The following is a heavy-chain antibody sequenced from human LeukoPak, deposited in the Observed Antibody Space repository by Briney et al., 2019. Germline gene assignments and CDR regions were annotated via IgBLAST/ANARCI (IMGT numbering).Heavy chain of an antibody. V-gene: IGHV3-23*01. CDR2: ISGNGGST. CDR1: GFTFSSYA. D-gene: IGHD2-15*01. CDR3: ASPGYCSGSICYSGYFQH. Sequence: GGSLRLSCAASGFTFSSYAMTWVRQAPGKGLEWVSAISGNGGSTYYADSVKGRFTISRDNSKNTLYLQMNSLRAEDTAVYYCASPGYCSGSICYSGYFQHWGQGTLVTVSS. J-gene: IGHJ1*01.